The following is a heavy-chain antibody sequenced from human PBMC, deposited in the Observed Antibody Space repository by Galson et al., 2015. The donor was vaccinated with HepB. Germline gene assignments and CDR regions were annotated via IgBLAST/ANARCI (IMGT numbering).Heavy chain of an antibody. J-gene: IGHJ4*02. CDR1: GGSISSYY. CDR3: ARHRRDGYNRLDY. CDR2: IYYSGST. D-gene: IGHD5-24*01. V-gene: IGHV4-59*08. Sequence: SETLSLTCTVSGGSISSYYWRWFRQPPGKGLEWIGYIYYSGSTNYNPSLKSRVTISVDTSKNQFSLKLSSVTAADTAVYYCARHRRDGYNRLDYWGQGTLVTVSS.